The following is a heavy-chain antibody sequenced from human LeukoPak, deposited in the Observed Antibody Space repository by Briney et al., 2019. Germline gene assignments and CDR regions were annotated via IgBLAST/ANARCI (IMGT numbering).Heavy chain of an antibody. CDR3: ARDCSSTSCHPQTETDAFDI. CDR1: GFTFSDAW. V-gene: IGHV3-21*01. J-gene: IGHJ3*02. D-gene: IGHD2-2*01. Sequence: GGSLRLSCAASGFTFSDAWMNWVRQAPGKGLEWVSSISSSSSYIYYADSVKGRFTISRDNAKNSLYLQMNSLRAEDTAVYYCARDCSSTSCHPQTETDAFDIWGQGTMVTVSS. CDR2: ISSSSSYI.